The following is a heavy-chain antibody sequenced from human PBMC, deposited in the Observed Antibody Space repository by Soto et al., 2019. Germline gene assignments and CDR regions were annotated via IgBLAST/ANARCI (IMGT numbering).Heavy chain of an antibody. Sequence: SGNGWFTASGGTFSSYAISWERQAPGQGLEWMGGIIPIFGTATYAQKFQGRVTITADESTSTAYMELSRLRSEDTAVYYCARGRHDCWSGFYGMDVQGQGTTFPV. V-gene: IGHV1-69*13. D-gene: IGHD3-3*01. CDR3: ARGRHDCWSGFYGMDV. CDR2: IIPIFGTA. CDR1: GGTFSSYA. J-gene: IGHJ6*02.